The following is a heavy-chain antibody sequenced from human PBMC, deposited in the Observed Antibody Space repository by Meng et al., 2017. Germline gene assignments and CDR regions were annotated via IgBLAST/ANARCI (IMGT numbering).Heavy chain of an antibody. J-gene: IGHJ4*02. Sequence: HGQLWECGGGVVQAGRSLRLPWAASGFTFSSYAMHWVRQAPGKGLEWVAVISYDGSNKYYADSVKGQFTISRDNSKNTLYLQMNSLRAEDTAVYYCASGSQWLFPYWGQGTLVTVSS. V-gene: IGHV3-30*01. D-gene: IGHD6-19*01. CDR1: GFTFSSYA. CDR3: ASGSQWLFPY. CDR2: ISYDGSNK.